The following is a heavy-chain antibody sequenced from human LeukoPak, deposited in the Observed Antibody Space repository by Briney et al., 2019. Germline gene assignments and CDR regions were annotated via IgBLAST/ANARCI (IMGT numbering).Heavy chain of an antibody. D-gene: IGHD3-10*01. Sequence: PSETLSLTCTVSGGSISSYYWSWIRQPAGKGLEWIGRIYTSGSTNYNPSLKSRVTISVDTSKNQFSLKLSSVTAADTAVYYCARDLGKYYYGSGSLYYFDYWGQGTLVTVSS. CDR1: GGSISSYY. V-gene: IGHV4-4*07. CDR3: ARDLGKYYYGSGSLYYFDY. J-gene: IGHJ4*02. CDR2: IYTSGST.